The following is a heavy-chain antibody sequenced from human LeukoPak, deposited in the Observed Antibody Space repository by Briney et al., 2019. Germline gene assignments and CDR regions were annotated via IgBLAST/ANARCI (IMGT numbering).Heavy chain of an antibody. V-gene: IGHV3-23*01. Sequence: GGSLRLSCAASGFTFSSFAMSWVRQAPGKGLEWVTAISVSGGSTYSADSVKCRFTISRDNAKNTLYLQMNSLRADDTAVYYCAKMVREFYTISYYFDYWGQGTLVTVSS. CDR1: GFTFSSFA. CDR3: AKMVREFYTISYYFDY. D-gene: IGHD2-8*01. J-gene: IGHJ4*02. CDR2: ISVSGGST.